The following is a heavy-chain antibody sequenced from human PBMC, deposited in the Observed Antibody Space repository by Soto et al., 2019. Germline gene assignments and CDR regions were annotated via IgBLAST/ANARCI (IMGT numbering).Heavy chain of an antibody. D-gene: IGHD1-26*01. CDR2: FYYSENT. V-gene: IGHV4-39*01. Sequence: SETLSLTCAVSGGSITSSSYSWGWVRQPPGKGLEWIATFYYSENTHYNPSLESRVTISVDTSKNQFSLKLSSVTAADTAVYYCARHVGKWGFDYWGQGTLVTVSS. J-gene: IGHJ4*02. CDR3: ARHVGKWGFDY. CDR1: GGSITSSSYS.